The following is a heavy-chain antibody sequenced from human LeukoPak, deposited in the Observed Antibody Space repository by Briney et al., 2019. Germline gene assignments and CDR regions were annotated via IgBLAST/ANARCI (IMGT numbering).Heavy chain of an antibody. CDR3: AQDQKWIQFYY. Sequence: GGSLRLSCAASGFTFSSCSMNWVRRAPGKGLEWVSGIRGSGDITYYADSVKGRFTISRDNSKNTLYLQMNSLRAEDTAVYYCAQDQKWIQFYYWGQGTLVTVSS. CDR1: GFTFSSCS. CDR2: IRGSGDIT. V-gene: IGHV3-23*01. D-gene: IGHD5-24*01. J-gene: IGHJ4*02.